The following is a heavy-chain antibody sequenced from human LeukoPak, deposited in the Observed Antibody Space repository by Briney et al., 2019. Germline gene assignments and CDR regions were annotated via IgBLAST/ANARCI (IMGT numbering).Heavy chain of an antibody. Sequence: PGGSLRLSCAASGFTFSSYLMSWVRQAPGTGLDWVANINQDGSDKYYVDSVKGRFTISRDNAKNSLHLQMNSLRAEDTAVYYCARATDYWGQGTLVTVSS. J-gene: IGHJ4*02. CDR1: GFTFSSYL. CDR3: ARATDY. V-gene: IGHV3-7*05. CDR2: INQDGSDK.